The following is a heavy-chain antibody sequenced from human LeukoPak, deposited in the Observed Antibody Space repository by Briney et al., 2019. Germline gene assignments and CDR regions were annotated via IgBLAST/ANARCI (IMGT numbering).Heavy chain of an antibody. CDR1: GFTFSSYW. J-gene: IGHJ4*02. V-gene: IGHV3-74*01. D-gene: IGHD3-16*02. CDR3: TRGRLSPDY. CDR2: INSDGSST. Sequence: GGSLRLSCAASGFTFSSYWMHWVRQAPGNGLVWVSRINSDGSSTSYADSVKGRFTIPRDTAKNTLYLQMNSLRAEDTAVYYCTRGRLSPDYWGQGTLVTVSS.